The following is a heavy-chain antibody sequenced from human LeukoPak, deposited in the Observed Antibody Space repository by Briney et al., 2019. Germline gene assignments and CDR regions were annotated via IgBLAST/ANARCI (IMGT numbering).Heavy chain of an antibody. D-gene: IGHD2-15*01. CDR2: IYSSGST. CDR1: GGSIRSSTYY. Sequence: SETLSLTCTVSGGSIRSSTYYWGWIRQPPGKGLEWIGSIYSSGSTYYNPSLKSPVTVSVDTSKNQFPLNLSSVTAADTAVYYCARSSSGGSCFDSWGQGTLVTVSS. CDR3: ARSSSGGSCFDS. J-gene: IGHJ4*02. V-gene: IGHV4-39*01.